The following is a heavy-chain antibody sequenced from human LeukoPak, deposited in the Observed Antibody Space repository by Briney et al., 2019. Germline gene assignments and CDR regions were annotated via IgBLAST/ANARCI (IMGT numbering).Heavy chain of an antibody. CDR2: IGTAGDT. V-gene: IGHV3-13*01. Sequence: GGSLRLSCAASGFTFSSYDMHWVRQATGKGLEWVSAIGTAGDTYYPGSVKGRFTISRENAKNSLYLQMNSLRAGDTAVYYCARHYSSGYYYTPFDYWGQGTLVTVSS. J-gene: IGHJ4*02. D-gene: IGHD3-22*01. CDR3: ARHYSSGYYYTPFDY. CDR1: GFTFSSYD.